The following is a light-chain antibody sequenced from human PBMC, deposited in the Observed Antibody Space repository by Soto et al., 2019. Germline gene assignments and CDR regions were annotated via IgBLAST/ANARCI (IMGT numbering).Light chain of an antibody. Sequence: DIQMTQSPSTLSASVGDRVAITCRASQSISTWLAWYQQKSGKAPKILIYKASTLESGVPSRFSGSGSGTEFTLTISSLQPDDFSTYYCQQYNSFSRTFGQGTKLEIK. J-gene: IGKJ2*01. V-gene: IGKV1-5*03. CDR3: QQYNSFSRT. CDR1: QSISTW. CDR2: KAS.